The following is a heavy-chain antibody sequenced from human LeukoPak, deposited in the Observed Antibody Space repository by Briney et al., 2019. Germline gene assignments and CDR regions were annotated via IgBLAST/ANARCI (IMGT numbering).Heavy chain of an antibody. CDR1: GYTFTSYG. CDR3: ATLGEGLTGGY. V-gene: IGHV1-18*01. Sequence: ASVKVSCKASGYTFTSYGISWVRQAPGQGLEWMGWISAYNGNTNYAQKLQGRVTITADKSTSTAYMELSSLRSEDTAVYYCATLGEGLTGGYWGQGTLVTVSS. D-gene: IGHD3-10*01. J-gene: IGHJ4*02. CDR2: ISAYNGNT.